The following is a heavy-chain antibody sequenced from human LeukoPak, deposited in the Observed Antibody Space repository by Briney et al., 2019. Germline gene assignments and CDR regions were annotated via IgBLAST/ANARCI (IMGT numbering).Heavy chain of an antibody. D-gene: IGHD3-3*01. Sequence: GGSLRLSCVASGFSFSNYAMSWVRQAPGKGLEWVAVIWYDGSKTYYAESVKGRFTISRDSSKNTLNLEMNSLRAEDTALYYCVRDWSFYFDYWGQGTLVTVSS. CDR1: GFSFSNYA. V-gene: IGHV3-33*08. CDR3: VRDWSFYFDY. CDR2: IWYDGSKT. J-gene: IGHJ4*02.